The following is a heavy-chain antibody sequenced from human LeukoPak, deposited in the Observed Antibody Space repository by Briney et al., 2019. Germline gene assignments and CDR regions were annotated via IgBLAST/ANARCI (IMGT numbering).Heavy chain of an antibody. D-gene: IGHD1-26*01. Sequence: GRSLRLFCTASGFPFSDYTMHWPRQAPGKGLEWVAVISYDATQKYYVDSVQGRFTISRDNSRNTLYLQMNSLRPEDTAFYFCARAPSAAWHNFDYRGQGTLVTVSS. CDR1: GFPFSDYT. CDR3: ARAPSAAWHNFDY. V-gene: IGHV3-30*04. J-gene: IGHJ4*01. CDR2: ISYDATQK.